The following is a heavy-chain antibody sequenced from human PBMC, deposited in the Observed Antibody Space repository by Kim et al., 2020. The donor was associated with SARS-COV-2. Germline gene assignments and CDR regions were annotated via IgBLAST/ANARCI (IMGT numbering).Heavy chain of an antibody. Sequence: GGSLRLSCAASGFTFSNAWMSWVRQAPGKGLEWVGRIKSKTDGGTTDYAAPVKGRFTISRDDSKNTLYLQMNSLKTEDTAVYYCTTENSGYDPYLDYWGQGTLVTVSS. CDR1: GFTFSNAW. D-gene: IGHD5-12*01. J-gene: IGHJ4*02. CDR3: TTENSGYDPYLDY. CDR2: IKSKTDGGTT. V-gene: IGHV3-15*01.